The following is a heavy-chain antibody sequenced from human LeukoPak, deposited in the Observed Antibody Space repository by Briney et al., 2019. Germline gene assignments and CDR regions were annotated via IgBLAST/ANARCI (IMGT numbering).Heavy chain of an antibody. CDR3: TRELNGYSYFDS. Sequence: GGSLRLSCAASGFTFSNFWMHWVRQAPGKGLVWVALIYGDGSFTRYADSVKGRFTFSRDNAKNTLYLQMNSLRVEDTAVYYCTRELNGYSYFDSWGQGTLVTVSS. V-gene: IGHV3-74*01. D-gene: IGHD5-24*01. CDR1: GFTFSNFW. J-gene: IGHJ4*02. CDR2: IYGDGSFT.